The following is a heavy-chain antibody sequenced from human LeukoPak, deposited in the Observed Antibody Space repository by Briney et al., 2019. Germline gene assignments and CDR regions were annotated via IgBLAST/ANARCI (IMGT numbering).Heavy chain of an antibody. J-gene: IGHJ4*02. CDR2: VSSSGEST. V-gene: IGHV3-23*01. Sequence: PGGSLRLSCAASGFTFSNYAMSWVRQAPGKGLEWVSIVSSSGESTYHANSVKGRFTISRDNSKSTLYLQMTSLRAEDTATYYCTRDSGFSLAPLGYFSKSWGQGTLVIVSS. D-gene: IGHD3-22*01. CDR3: TRDSGFSLAPLGYFSKS. CDR1: GFTFSNYA.